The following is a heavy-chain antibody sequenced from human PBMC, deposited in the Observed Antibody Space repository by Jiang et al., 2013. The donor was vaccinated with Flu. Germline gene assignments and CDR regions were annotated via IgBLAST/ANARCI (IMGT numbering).Heavy chain of an antibody. J-gene: IGHJ4*02. CDR2: IIPILGIA. CDR3: ARDGDIAVAGTGY. V-gene: IGHV1-69*04. CDR1: GGTFSSYA. D-gene: IGHD6-19*01. Sequence: SSVKVSCKASGGTFSSYAISWVRQAPGQGLEWMGGIIPILGIANYAQKFQGRVTITADKSTSTAYMELSSLRPEDTAVYYCARDGDIAVAGTGYWGQGTLVTVSS.